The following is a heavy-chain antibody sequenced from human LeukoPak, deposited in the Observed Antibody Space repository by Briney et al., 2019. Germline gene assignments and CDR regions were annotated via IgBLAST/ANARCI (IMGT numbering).Heavy chain of an antibody. J-gene: IGHJ4*02. D-gene: IGHD5-24*01. V-gene: IGHV4-34*01. CDR3: ARGRRDGYNKIMPFDY. Sequence: PSETLSLTCAVYGGSFSGYYWSWIRQPPGKGLEWIGNINHSGSTNYSPSLKSRVTISVDTSKNQFSLKLTSVTAADTAVYYCARGRRDGYNKIMPFDYWGQGTLVTVSS. CDR1: GGSFSGYY. CDR2: INHSGST.